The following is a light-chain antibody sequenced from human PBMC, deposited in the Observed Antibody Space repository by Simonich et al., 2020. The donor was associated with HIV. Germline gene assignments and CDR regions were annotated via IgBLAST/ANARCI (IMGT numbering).Light chain of an antibody. CDR1: QSISSY. CDR2: AAS. Sequence: DIQMTQSPSSLSASVGDRVTVSCRASQSISSYLNWYQQKPGKAPKHLIYAASSLQRGVPSRVSGSASGTDFTLTISSLQPEDFATYYCQQSFSTPWTFGQGTTVDIK. V-gene: IGKV1-39*01. J-gene: IGKJ1*01. CDR3: QQSFSTPWT.